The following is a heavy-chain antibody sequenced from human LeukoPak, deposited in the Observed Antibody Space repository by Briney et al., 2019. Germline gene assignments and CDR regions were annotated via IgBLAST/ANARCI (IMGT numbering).Heavy chain of an antibody. V-gene: IGHV1-3*03. Sequence: ASVKVSCKASAYTFTSSAFTWVRQAPGQRLEWMGWINAGNGNTKYSQEFQGRVTITRDTSASTAYMELSSLRSEDMAVYYCARAGDGYNFDYWGQGTLVTVSS. CDR1: AYTFTSSA. J-gene: IGHJ4*02. CDR3: ARAGDGYNFDY. CDR2: INAGNGNT. D-gene: IGHD5-24*01.